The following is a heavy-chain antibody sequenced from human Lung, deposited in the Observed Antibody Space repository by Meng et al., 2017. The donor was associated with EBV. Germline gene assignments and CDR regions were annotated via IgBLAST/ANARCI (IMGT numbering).Heavy chain of an antibody. J-gene: IGHJ4*02. V-gene: IGHV4-31*01. CDR3: ARAVDTWYFYY. Sequence: VQLQDPGPGLVNPSGTRSLTFAVSGGSNGSGGHYWSWIRQHPGKGLECIGYIYYSRSTYYNPSLKSLVSISVDTSNNQFSLKMSSVTAADTAVYYCARAVDTWYFYYWGQGTLVTVSS. D-gene: IGHD5-18*01. CDR2: IYYSRST. CDR1: GGSNGSGGHY.